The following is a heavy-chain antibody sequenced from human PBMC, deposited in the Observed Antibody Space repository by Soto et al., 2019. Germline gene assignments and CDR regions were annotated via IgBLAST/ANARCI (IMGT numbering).Heavy chain of an antibody. V-gene: IGHV3-23*01. CDR3: AKGSLELQAFYYYGMDV. J-gene: IGHJ6*02. CDR1: GFTFTDYD. CDR2: ISGSTTRT. Sequence: PGGSLRVSCVASGFTFTDYDMSWVRQAPGKGLEWVSSISGSTTRTYYADSVKGRFTISRDNSKNTLYLQMNSLRADDTAIYYCAKGSLELQAFYYYGMDVWGQGTTVTVSS. D-gene: IGHD1-7*01.